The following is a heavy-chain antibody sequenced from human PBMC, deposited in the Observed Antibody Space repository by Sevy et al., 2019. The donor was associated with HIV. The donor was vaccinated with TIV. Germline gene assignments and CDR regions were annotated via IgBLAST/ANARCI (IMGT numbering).Heavy chain of an antibody. J-gene: IGHJ6*02. D-gene: IGHD1-26*01. V-gene: IGHV3-53*01. Sequence: GGSLRLSCAASEFTVSSKYMSWVRQAPGKGLEWVSVIYSGEYTYYADSVKGRFTISRDISKNTLNLEMNNLRAEDTAIYYCATTSTPLYYYALDVWGQGTTVTVSS. CDR2: IYSGEYT. CDR3: ATTSTPLYYYALDV. CDR1: EFTVSSKY.